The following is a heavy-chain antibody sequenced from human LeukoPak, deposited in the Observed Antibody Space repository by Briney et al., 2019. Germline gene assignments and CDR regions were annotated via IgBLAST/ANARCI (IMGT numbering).Heavy chain of an antibody. J-gene: IGHJ3*02. CDR2: ISWNSGSI. CDR3: AKDIGWELLSHAFDI. Sequence: PGGSLRLSCAASGFTFDDYAMHWVRQAPGKGLEWVSGISWNSGSIGYADSVKGRFTISRDNAKNSLYLQMNSLRAEDTALYYCAKDIGWELLSHAFDIWGQGTMVTVSS. D-gene: IGHD1-26*01. V-gene: IGHV3-9*01. CDR1: GFTFDDYA.